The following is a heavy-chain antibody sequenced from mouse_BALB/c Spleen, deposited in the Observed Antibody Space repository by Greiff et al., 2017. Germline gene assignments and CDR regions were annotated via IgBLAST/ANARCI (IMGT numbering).Heavy chain of an antibody. CDR2: IRLKSNNYAT. CDR1: GFTFSNYW. D-gene: IGHD1-1*01. J-gene: IGHJ4*01. Sequence: DVKLEESGGGLVQPGGSMKLSCVASGFTFSNYWMNWVRQSPEKGLEWVAEIRLKSNNYATHYAESVKGRFTISRDDSKSSVYLQMNNLRAEDTGIYYCTRDGSLYYYAMDYWGQGTSVTVSS. V-gene: IGHV6-6*02. CDR3: TRDGSLYYYAMDY.